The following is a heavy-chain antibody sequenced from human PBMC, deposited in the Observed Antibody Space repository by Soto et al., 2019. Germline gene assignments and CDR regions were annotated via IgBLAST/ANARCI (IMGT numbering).Heavy chain of an antibody. Sequence: TSETLSLTCTVSGGSISSYYWSWIRQPPGKGLEWIGYIYYSGSTNYNPSLKSRVTISVDTSKNQFSLKLSSVTAADTAVYYCATEGNGILDWGQGTLVTVSS. CDR3: ATEGNGILD. CDR2: IYYSGST. V-gene: IGHV4-59*01. D-gene: IGHD1-20*01. CDR1: GGSISSYY. J-gene: IGHJ4*02.